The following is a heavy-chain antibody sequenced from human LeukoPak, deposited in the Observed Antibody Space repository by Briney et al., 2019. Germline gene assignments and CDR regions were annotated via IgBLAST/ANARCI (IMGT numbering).Heavy chain of an antibody. D-gene: IGHD3-22*01. CDR2: IYTSGSI. Sequence: PSETLSLTCTVSGSSISSYHWSWIRQPAGKGQEWIGRIYTSGSINYNPSLKSRVTMSVDTSKNQFSLNLSSVTAADTAVYYCARDMGNYYDSSGPAFYYMDVWAKGPRSPSP. CDR3: ARDMGNYYDSSGPAFYYMDV. J-gene: IGHJ6*03. V-gene: IGHV4-4*07. CDR1: GSSISSYH.